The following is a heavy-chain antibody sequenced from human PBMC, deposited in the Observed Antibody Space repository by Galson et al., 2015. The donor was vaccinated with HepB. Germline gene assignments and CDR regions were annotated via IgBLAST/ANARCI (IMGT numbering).Heavy chain of an antibody. CDR2: ISPSSTII. J-gene: IGHJ4*02. V-gene: IGHV3-48*01. D-gene: IGHD6-6*01. CDR3: ARDGPYSSSSDCDY. Sequence: SLRLSCAASGFTFSSYAMNWVRQAPGKGLEWVSYISPSSTIIYYADSVKGRFTVSRDNAKNSLYLQINSLRVEDTAVYYCARDGPYSSSSDCDYWGQGTLVTVSS. CDR1: GFTFSSYA.